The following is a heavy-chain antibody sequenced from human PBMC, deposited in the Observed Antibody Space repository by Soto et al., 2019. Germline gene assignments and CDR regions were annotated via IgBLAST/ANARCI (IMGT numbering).Heavy chain of an antibody. V-gene: IGHV4-59*01. CDR2: IYYSGST. CDR1: GGSISSYY. J-gene: IGHJ5*02. CDR3: ARSNLWFGELTNWFDP. D-gene: IGHD3-10*01. Sequence: QVQLQESGPGLVKPSETLSLTCTVSGGSISSYYWSWIRQPPGKGLEWIGYIYYSGSTNYNPSLKSRVTISVATPKNQSSLKLSSVTAADTAVYYCARSNLWFGELTNWFDPWGQGTLVTVSS.